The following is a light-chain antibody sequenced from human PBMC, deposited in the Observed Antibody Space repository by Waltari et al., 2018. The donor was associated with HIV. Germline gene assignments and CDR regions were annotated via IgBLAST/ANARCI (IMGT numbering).Light chain of an antibody. CDR2: DNT. CDR3: ATWDSSLSVV. CDR1: SSHIGNVY. J-gene: IGLJ2*01. V-gene: IGLV1-51*01. Sequence: QSVLTQPPSVSAAPGQKVTISCSGGSSHIGNVYVSWYQFRPGTAPKLLIFDNTRRPSGVPDRFSGSKSGSSATLDVTGLQTGDEADYYCATWDSSLSVVFGGGTKLTVL.